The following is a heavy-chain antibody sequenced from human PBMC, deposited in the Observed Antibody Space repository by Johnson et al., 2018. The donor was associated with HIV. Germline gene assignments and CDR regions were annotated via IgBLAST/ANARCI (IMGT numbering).Heavy chain of an antibody. CDR1: GFTFSSYA. CDR3: ARGRARAFDI. Sequence: VQLVESGGGAVQPGRSLRLSCAASGFTFSSYAMHWVRQAPGKGLEWVAVISYDGSNKYYADSVKGRFTIARDNSKNTLYLQLNSLRAEDTAVYYCARGRARAFDIWGQGTMVTVSS. V-gene: IGHV3-30-3*01. CDR2: ISYDGSNK. D-gene: IGHD5-12*01. J-gene: IGHJ3*02.